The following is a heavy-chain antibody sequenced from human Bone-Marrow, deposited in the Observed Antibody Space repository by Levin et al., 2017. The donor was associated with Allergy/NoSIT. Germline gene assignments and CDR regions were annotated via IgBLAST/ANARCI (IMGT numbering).Heavy chain of an antibody. CDR2: IQYSGST. D-gene: IGHD2-15*01. CDR1: GGSISSGNYY. J-gene: IGHJ4*02. CDR3: AKGSGGSLGVSDY. V-gene: IGHV4-31*03. Sequence: SQTLSLTCSVSGGSISSGNYYWNWIRQHPGKGLEWIGYIQYSGSTYYNPSLKSRGTMSLDTSKNHFSLKLSSVTAADMAVYYCAKGSGGSLGVSDYWGQGTLVTVSS.